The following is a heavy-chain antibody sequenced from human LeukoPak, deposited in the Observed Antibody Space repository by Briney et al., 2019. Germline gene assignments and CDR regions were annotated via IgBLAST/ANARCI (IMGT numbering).Heavy chain of an antibody. J-gene: IGHJ4*02. Sequence: PSETLSFTCTVSGGSISSSSYYWGWIRQPPGKGLEWIGSIYYSGSTYYNPSLKSRVTISVDTSKNQFSLKLSSVTAADTAVYYCARQGIAVADRARYFDYWGQGTLVTVSS. CDR1: GGSISSSSYY. CDR3: ARQGIAVADRARYFDY. CDR2: IYYSGST. D-gene: IGHD6-19*01. V-gene: IGHV4-39*01.